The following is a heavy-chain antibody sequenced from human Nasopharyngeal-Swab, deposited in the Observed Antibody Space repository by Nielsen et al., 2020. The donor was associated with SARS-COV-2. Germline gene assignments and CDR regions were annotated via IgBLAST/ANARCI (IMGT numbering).Heavy chain of an antibody. Sequence: SETLSLTCTVSGGSISSGGYYWSWIRQHPGKGLEWIGYIYYSGSTHYNPSLKSRVTISVDTSKNQFSLKLSSVTAADTAVYYCARRVLGYCSSTSCPNRKHDAFDIWGQGTMVTVSS. CDR2: IYYSGST. CDR3: ARRVLGYCSSTSCPNRKHDAFDI. V-gene: IGHV4-31*03. D-gene: IGHD2-2*01. J-gene: IGHJ3*02. CDR1: GGSISSGGYY.